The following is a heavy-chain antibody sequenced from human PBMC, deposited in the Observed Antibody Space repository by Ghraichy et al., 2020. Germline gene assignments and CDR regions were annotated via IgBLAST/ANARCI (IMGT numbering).Heavy chain of an antibody. J-gene: IGHJ4*02. CDR2: IYSGGST. CDR1: GFTVSSNY. Sequence: GGSLRLSCAASGFTVSSNYMSWVRQAPGKGLEWVSVIYSGGSTYYADSVKGRFTISRDNSKNTLYLQMNSLRAEDTAVYYCARAIVAGTHFDYWGQGTLVTVSS. CDR3: ARAIVAGTHFDY. D-gene: IGHD6-19*01. V-gene: IGHV3-53*01.